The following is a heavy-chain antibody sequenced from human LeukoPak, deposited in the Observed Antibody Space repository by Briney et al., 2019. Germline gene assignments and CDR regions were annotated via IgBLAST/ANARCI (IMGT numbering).Heavy chain of an antibody. CDR2: IYYSGST. D-gene: IGHD3-10*01. Sequence: SETLSLTCTVSGGSISSSSYYWGWIRQPPGKGLEWIGSIYYSGSTYYNPSLKSRVTISVDTSKNQFSLKLSSVTAADTAVYYCARVSNQPGSTQSWFDPWGQGTLVTVSS. V-gene: IGHV4-39*07. J-gene: IGHJ5*02. CDR3: ARVSNQPGSTQSWFDP. CDR1: GGSISSSSYY.